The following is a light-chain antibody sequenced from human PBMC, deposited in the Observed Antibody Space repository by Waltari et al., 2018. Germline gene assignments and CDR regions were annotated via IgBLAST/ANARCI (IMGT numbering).Light chain of an antibody. J-gene: IGLJ2*01. CDR1: SSDVGGYNY. CDR3: SSYAGSNIVI. Sequence: QSALTQPPSASGSPGQSVTISCTGTSSDVGGYNYFSWYQQYPGKAPKLMIYDVTKRPSGVPDRFSGAKSGNTASLTVSGLQAEDEADYYCSSYAGSNIVIFGGGTKLTVL. CDR2: DVT. V-gene: IGLV2-8*01.